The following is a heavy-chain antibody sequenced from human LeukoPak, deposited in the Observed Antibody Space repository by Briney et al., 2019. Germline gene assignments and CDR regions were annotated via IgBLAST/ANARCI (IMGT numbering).Heavy chain of an antibody. CDR2: ISYDGSNK. D-gene: IGHD4-23*01. J-gene: IGHJ4*02. CDR3: AKDLDPYGGSNFDY. Sequence: GGSLRLSCAASGFTFSSYSMHWVRQAPGKGLEWVAVISYDGSNKYYADSVKGRFTISRDNSKNTLYLQMNSLRAEDTAVYYCAKDLDPYGGSNFDYWGQGTLVTVSS. CDR1: GFTFSSYS. V-gene: IGHV3-30-3*01.